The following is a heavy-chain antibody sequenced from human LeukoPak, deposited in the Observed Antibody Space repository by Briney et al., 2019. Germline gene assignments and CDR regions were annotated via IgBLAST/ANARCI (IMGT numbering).Heavy chain of an antibody. Sequence: GGSLEISFRGSGFRFTSYWIGWVRPRPGKGLAGMGIIYPGDSDTRYSPSFQGQVTISADKSISTAYLQWSSLKASDTAMYYCARRVCSSTSCYTGSTDAFDIWGQGTMVTVSS. V-gene: IGHV5-51*01. CDR3: ARRVCSSTSCYTGSTDAFDI. CDR1: GFRFTSYW. J-gene: IGHJ3*02. D-gene: IGHD2-2*02. CDR2: IYPGDSDT.